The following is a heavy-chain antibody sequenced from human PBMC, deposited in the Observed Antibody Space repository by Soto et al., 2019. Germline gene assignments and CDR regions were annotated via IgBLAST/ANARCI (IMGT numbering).Heavy chain of an antibody. CDR3: ARDQPDRGDYQYNWFDP. CDR1: GFTFSSYS. V-gene: IGHV3-21*01. Sequence: PGGSLRLSCAASGFTFSSYSMNWVRQAPGKGLEWVSSISSSSSYIYYADSVKGRFTISRDNAKNSLYLQMNSLRAEDTAVYYCARDQPDRGDYQYNWFDPWGQGTLVTVSS. J-gene: IGHJ5*02. CDR2: ISSSSSYI. D-gene: IGHD2-21*02.